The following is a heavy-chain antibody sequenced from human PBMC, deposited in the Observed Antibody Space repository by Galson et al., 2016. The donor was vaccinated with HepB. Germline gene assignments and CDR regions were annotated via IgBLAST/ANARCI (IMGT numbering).Heavy chain of an antibody. CDR3: VTDQGDGVVAAGGFDN. CDR1: GGSIGSYG. D-gene: IGHD2-15*01. CDR2: TDPIFGTP. Sequence: SVKVSCKASGGSIGSYGVSWVRQAPGHGLEWMGGTDPIFGTPKYAQNFRDRVTITADKSTSTAYMEVSSLKSEDTAIYYCVTDQGDGVVAAGGFDNWGQGTLVIVSS. J-gene: IGHJ4*02. V-gene: IGHV1-69*06.